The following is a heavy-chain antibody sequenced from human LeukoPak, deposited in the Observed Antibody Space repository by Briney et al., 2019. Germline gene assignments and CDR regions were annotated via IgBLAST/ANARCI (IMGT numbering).Heavy chain of an antibody. V-gene: IGHV3-20*04. CDR3: AKHYCSGGSCYYVEIYYYYMDV. CDR1: GFTFDDYG. J-gene: IGHJ6*03. D-gene: IGHD2-15*01. Sequence: GGSLRLSCAASGFTFDDYGMAWVRQAPGKGLEWVSYINWNAGSTGYADSVKGRFTISRDNAKNSLYLQMNSLRAEDTAVYYCAKHYCSGGSCYYVEIYYYYMDVWGKGTTVTVSS. CDR2: INWNAGST.